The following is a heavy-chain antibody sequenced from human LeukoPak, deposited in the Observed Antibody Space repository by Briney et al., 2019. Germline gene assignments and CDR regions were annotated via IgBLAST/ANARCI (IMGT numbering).Heavy chain of an antibody. J-gene: IGHJ5*02. V-gene: IGHV3-23*01. D-gene: IGHD6-6*01. CDR1: GFAFSSYA. Sequence: GGSLRLSCAASGFAFSSYAMSWVRQPPGKGLEWVSVISRRDDYTYYADSVKGRFTISRDNAKSSLYLQMNSLRAEDTAVYYCARGLSGSSSPLYPFDPWGQGALVTVSS. CDR2: ISRRDDYT. CDR3: ARGLSGSSSPLYPFDP.